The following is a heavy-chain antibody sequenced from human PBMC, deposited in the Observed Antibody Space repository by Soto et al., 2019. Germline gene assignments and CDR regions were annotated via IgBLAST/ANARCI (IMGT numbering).Heavy chain of an antibody. CDR2: FDPEDGET. Sequence: ASVKVSCKVSGYTLTELSMHWVRQAPGKGLEWMGGFDPEDGETIYAQKFQGRVTMTEDTSTDTAYMELSSLRSEDTAVYYCATDRGLGKVVVAAPAHYDYIWGSYHAGDYWGQGTLVTVSS. D-gene: IGHD3-16*02. CDR1: GYTLTELS. J-gene: IGHJ4*02. CDR3: ATDRGLGKVVVAAPAHYDYIWGSYHAGDY. V-gene: IGHV1-24*01.